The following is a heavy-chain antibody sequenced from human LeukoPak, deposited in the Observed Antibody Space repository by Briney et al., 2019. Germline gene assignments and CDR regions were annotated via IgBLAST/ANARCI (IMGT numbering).Heavy chain of an antibody. Sequence: GGSLRLSCAASGFTFSSYEMNWVRQAPGKGLEWVSYISSSGSTIYYADSVKGRFTISRDNAKNSLYLQMNSLRADDTAVYYCAGGGSNYGGTEGWFDPWGQGTPVTVSS. J-gene: IGHJ5*02. CDR2: ISSSGSTI. D-gene: IGHD4-23*01. CDR1: GFTFSSYE. V-gene: IGHV3-48*03. CDR3: AGGGSNYGGTEGWFDP.